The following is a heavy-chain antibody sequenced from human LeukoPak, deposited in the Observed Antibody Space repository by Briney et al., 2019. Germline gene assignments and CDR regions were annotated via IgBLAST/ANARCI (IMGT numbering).Heavy chain of an antibody. Sequence: SETLSLTCTVSGGSMSGFFWSWIRQPPGRELEWIGSIYYSGSSTKYNPSLKSRVTISVDTSKSQFSLNLNSATAADTAVYYCARTSRHFYGSGTNLTPWPAGMDVWGQGTTVTVSS. V-gene: IGHV4-59*01. CDR1: GGSMSGFF. D-gene: IGHD3-10*01. CDR2: IYYSGSST. CDR3: ARTSRHFYGSGTNLTPWPAGMDV. J-gene: IGHJ6*02.